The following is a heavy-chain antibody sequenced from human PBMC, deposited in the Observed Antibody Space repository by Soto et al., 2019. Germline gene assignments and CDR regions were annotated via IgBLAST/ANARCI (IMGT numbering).Heavy chain of an antibody. CDR3: ARESYYYDSSGLDY. V-gene: IGHV3-30*03. D-gene: IGHD3-22*01. CDR2: ISYDGSNK. Sequence: QVQLVESGGGVVQPGRSLRLSCAASGFTFSSYGMHWARQAPGKGLEWVAVISYDGSNKYYADSVKGRFTISRDNSKNTLYLQMNSLRAEDTAVYYCARESYYYDSSGLDYWGQGTLVTVSS. CDR1: GFTFSSYG. J-gene: IGHJ4*02.